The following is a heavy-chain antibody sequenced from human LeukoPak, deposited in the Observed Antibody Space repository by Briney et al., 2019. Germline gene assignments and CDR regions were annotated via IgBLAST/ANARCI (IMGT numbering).Heavy chain of an antibody. V-gene: IGHV4-39*01. CDR2: IYYSGST. D-gene: IGHD3-10*01. J-gene: IGHJ4*02. CDR1: GGSISSSSYY. CDR3: ARVSRGSGSKAYYFDY. Sequence: SETPSLTCTVSGGSISSSSYYWGWIRQPPGKGLEWIGSIYYSGSTYYNPSLKSRVTISVDTSKNQFSLKLSSVTAADTAVYYCARVSRGSGSKAYYFDYWGQGTLVTVSP.